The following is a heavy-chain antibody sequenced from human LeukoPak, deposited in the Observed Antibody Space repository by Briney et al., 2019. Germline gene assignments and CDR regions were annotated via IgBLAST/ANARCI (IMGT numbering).Heavy chain of an antibody. CDR3: ARADCSSTSCYGYYFDY. Sequence: PSETLSLTCTVSGGSISSYYWSWIRQPPGKGLEWIGYIYYSGSTNYNPSLKSRVTISVDTSKNQFSLKLSSVTAADTAVYYCARADCSSTSCYGYYFDYWGQGTLVTVSS. CDR1: GGSISSYY. V-gene: IGHV4-59*01. J-gene: IGHJ4*02. CDR2: IYYSGST. D-gene: IGHD2-2*01.